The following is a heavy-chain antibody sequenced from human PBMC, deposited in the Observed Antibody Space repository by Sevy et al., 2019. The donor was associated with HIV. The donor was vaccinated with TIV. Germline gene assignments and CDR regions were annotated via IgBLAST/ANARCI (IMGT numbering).Heavy chain of an antibody. D-gene: IGHD3-22*01. Sequence: GGSLRLSCETSGFIFTDYWMSWVRQIPGKGLEWVATIKQDQSEKYYVDSVKGRFAISRDSAKKSVSLQMNGLRAEDMAVYYCVRTYDSTGYNNFRDGIFDIWGQGTMVTVSS. V-gene: IGHV3-7*03. CDR3: VRTYDSTGYNNFRDGIFDI. CDR1: GFIFTDYW. J-gene: IGHJ3*02. CDR2: IKQDQSEK.